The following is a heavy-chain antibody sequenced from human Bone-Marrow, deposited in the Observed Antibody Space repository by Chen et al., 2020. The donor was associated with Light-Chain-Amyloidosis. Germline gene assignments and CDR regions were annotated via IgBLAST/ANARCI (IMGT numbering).Heavy chain of an antibody. CDR3: ARMFGFCSGGSCYSAYFDY. V-gene: IGHV4-39*01. D-gene: IGHD2-15*01. CDR2: MSYSGST. Sequence: QLQLQESGPGLVRPSETLSLTCTVSGGSISINSYYWGWLRQPPGKGLEWSGSMSYSGSTYYSPSLKSRVTISVDTPKNQFSLRLNSVTAADTALYYCARMFGFCSGGSCYSAYFDYWGQGALVTVSS. CDR1: GGSISINSYY. J-gene: IGHJ4*02.